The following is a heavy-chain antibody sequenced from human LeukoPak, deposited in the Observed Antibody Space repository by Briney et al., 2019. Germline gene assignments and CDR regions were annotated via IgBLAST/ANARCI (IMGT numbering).Heavy chain of an antibody. CDR2: INPSSGST. J-gene: IGHJ4*02. V-gene: IGHV1-2*02. D-gene: IGHD6-6*01. CDR1: GYTFSSYD. Sequence: EASVKVPCKASGYTFSSYDMHWVRQAPGQGLEWIGGINPSSGSTNYAHKVKGRFTITRDTSISTAYMELSRLRSEDTAVYYCASAGRIGGRPRNSVDYWGQGTLVTVSS. CDR3: ASAGRIGGRPRNSVDY.